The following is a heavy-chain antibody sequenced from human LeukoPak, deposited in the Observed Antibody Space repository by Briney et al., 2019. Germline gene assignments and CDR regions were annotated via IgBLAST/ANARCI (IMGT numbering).Heavy chain of an antibody. Sequence: GGSLRLSCAASGFIFSCYAMGWVRQAPGKGLEWVSAISGSGSSAYYAGSVRGRFTTSRDNSKRTVFLQMNSLRVEDTAVYYCASRAANIFDYLGRGSLVTASS. CDR3: ASRAANIFDY. D-gene: IGHD6-25*01. CDR2: ISGSGSSA. CDR1: GFIFSCYA. V-gene: IGHV3-23*01. J-gene: IGHJ4*02.